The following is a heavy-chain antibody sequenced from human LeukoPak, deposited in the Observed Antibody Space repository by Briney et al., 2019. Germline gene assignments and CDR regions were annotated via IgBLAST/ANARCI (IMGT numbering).Heavy chain of an antibody. D-gene: IGHD3-3*01. CDR3: ARDTDDFQGLDI. Sequence: GGSLRLSCAASGFTFSTSWMTWVRQAPGKGLEWVANINGDGSLNGHVASVKGRFTISRDNAKNSVYLQMNSLRAEDTAVYYCARDTDDFQGLDIWGQGTRVTVSS. CDR1: GFTFSTSW. J-gene: IGHJ3*02. V-gene: IGHV3-7*01. CDR2: INGDGSLN.